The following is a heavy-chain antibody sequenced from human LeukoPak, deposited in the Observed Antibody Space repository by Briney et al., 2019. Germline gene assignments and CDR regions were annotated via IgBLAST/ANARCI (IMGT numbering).Heavy chain of an antibody. CDR1: VYTFNRNV. V-gene: IGHV1-18*01. D-gene: IGHD1-26*01. CDR2: INAYNGNT. CDR3: ARQSGKYYMIDY. Sequence: ASVKVSCKASVYTFNRNVFSWVRQAPGQGLEWVGWINAYNGNTNYAPKLQDRVTMTTDTSTSTAYMELRSLRSDDTAVYYCARQSGKYYMIDYWGQGTLVTVSS. J-gene: IGHJ4*02.